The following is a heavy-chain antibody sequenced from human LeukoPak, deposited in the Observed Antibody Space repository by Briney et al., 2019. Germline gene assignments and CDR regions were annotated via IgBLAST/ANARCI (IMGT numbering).Heavy chain of an antibody. D-gene: IGHD2-2*01. CDR1: GYTFTRYY. J-gene: IGHJ4*02. Sequence: GASVKVSCKASGYTFTRYYMHWVRQAPGQGLEGMGWNNPNSGGTNYAQKFQGRVTMTRDTSISTAYMELSRLRSDDTAVYYCARGCSSTSCSFDYWGQGTLVTVSS. CDR3: ARGCSSTSCSFDY. CDR2: NNPNSGGT. V-gene: IGHV1-2*02.